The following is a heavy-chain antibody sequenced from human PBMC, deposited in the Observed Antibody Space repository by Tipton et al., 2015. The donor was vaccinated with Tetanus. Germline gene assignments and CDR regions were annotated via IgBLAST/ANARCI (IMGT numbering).Heavy chain of an antibody. J-gene: IGHJ4*02. CDR3: ARETGKYSAGDY. CDR2: IAFDGKNE. CDR1: GFRFSYSG. Sequence: SLRLSCAASGFRFSYSGMHWVRQAPGKGLEWVAVIAFDGKNERYADSVKGRFIISRDNSKNTLYLQMNSLRVEDTAVYYCARETGKYSAGDYWGQGTLVTVSS. D-gene: IGHD4-11*01. V-gene: IGHV3-30*03.